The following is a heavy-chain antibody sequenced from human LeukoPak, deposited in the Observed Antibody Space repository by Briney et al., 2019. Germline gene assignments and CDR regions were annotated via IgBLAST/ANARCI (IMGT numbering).Heavy chain of an antibody. D-gene: IGHD3-10*01. CDR3: TRDLLLWFGERAFDI. Sequence: SLRLSCTASGFTFGDYAMSWVRQAPGKGLEWVGFIRSKAYGGTTEYAASVKGRFTISRDDSKSIAYLQMNSLKTEDTAVYYCTRDLLLWFGERAFDIWGQGTMVTVSS. J-gene: IGHJ3*02. CDR1: GFTFGDYA. CDR2: IRSKAYGGTT. V-gene: IGHV3-49*04.